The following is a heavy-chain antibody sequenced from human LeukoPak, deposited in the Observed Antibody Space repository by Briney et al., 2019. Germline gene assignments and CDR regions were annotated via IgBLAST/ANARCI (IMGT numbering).Heavy chain of an antibody. CDR2: ISYDGSNK. V-gene: IGHV3-30-3*01. D-gene: IGHD2-2*01. J-gene: IGHJ6*02. CDR3: ARELLVVEPLYGLDV. Sequence: GGSLRLSCAASGFTFSSYAMHWVRQAPGKGLEWVAVISYDGSNKYYADSVKGRFTISRDNSRNTLYLQMNSLRTEDTAVYYCARELLVVEPLYGLDVWGQGTTVTVSS. CDR1: GFTFSSYA.